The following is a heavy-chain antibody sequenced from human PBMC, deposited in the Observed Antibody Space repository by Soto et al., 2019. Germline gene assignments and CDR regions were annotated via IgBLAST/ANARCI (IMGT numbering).Heavy chain of an antibody. Sequence: EVQLVESGGGLVKPGGSLRLSCAASGFTFSSYSMNWVRQAPGKGLEWVSSISSSSSYIYYADSVKGRFTISRDNAKNSLYLQMSSLRAEDTAVYYCASGVGASYCSGGSCPWGQGTLVTVSS. V-gene: IGHV3-21*01. CDR1: GFTFSSYS. J-gene: IGHJ5*02. D-gene: IGHD2-15*01. CDR2: ISSSSSYI. CDR3: ASGVGASYCSGGSCP.